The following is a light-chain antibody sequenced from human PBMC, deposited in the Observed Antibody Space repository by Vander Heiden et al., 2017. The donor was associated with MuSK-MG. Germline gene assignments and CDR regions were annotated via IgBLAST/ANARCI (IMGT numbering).Light chain of an antibody. CDR2: AAS. CDR3: QKDNGALWA. V-gene: IGKV1-27*01. Sequence: DLQMTKSPSSLSASVGDRVTITCRASQDISNYLAWYQQRPGKVPKLLIFAASTLQSGVPSRFSGSGSGTDFTLTVSSLQPEDVATYYCQKDNGALWAFGQGTKVEIK. CDR1: QDISNY. J-gene: IGKJ1*01.